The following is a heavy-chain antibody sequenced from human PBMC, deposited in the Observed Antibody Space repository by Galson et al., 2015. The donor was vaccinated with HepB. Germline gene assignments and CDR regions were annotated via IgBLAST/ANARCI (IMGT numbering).Heavy chain of an antibody. D-gene: IGHD3-10*01. V-gene: IGHV4-39*07. CDR2: IYYSGST. Sequence: TLSLTCTVSGGSISSSSYYWGWIRQPPGKGLEWIGSIYYSGSTYYNPSLKSRVTISVDTSKNQFSLKLSSVTAADTAVYYCARANGQPRVRAIRGWFDPWGQGTLVTVSS. CDR3: ARANGQPRVRAIRGWFDP. J-gene: IGHJ5*02. CDR1: GGSISSSSYY.